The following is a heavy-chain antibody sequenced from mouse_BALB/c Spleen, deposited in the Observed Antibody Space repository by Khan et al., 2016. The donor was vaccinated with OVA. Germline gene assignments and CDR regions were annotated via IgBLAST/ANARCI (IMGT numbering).Heavy chain of an antibody. J-gene: IGHJ1*01. Sequence: VQLKQSGPDLVKPGASMKLSCTASGYSFTGYYIHWVNQSHGMSLEWIGRVNPNNGGTSYNQKFKGKVIFTVDKSSNTAYLELRSLTSEDSAVYSCAIFHGYFDDWGEGTTVTVSA. CDR2: VNPNNGGT. CDR3: AIFHGYFDD. D-gene: IGHD1-1*01. V-gene: IGHV1-26*01. CDR1: GYSFTGYY.